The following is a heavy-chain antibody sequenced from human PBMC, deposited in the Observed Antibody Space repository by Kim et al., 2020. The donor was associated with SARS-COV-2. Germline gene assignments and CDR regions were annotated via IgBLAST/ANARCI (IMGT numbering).Heavy chain of an antibody. CDR3: ARDVRPPSMVRGVISNWFDP. CDR2: ISSSSSYI. D-gene: IGHD3-10*01. Sequence: GGSLRLSCAASGFTFSSYSMNWVRQAPGKGLEWVSSISSSSSYIYYADSVKGRFTISRDNAKNSLYLQMNSLRAEDTAVYYCARDVRPPSMVRGVISNWFDPWGQGTLVTVSS. CDR1: GFTFSSYS. V-gene: IGHV3-21*01. J-gene: IGHJ5*02.